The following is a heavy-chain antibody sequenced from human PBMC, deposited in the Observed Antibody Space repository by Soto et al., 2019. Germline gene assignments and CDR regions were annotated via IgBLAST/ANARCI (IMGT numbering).Heavy chain of an antibody. V-gene: IGHV3-30*13. CDR3: VADRGYGHASVPYS. D-gene: IGHD5-18*01. CDR1: GFAFSSYG. Sequence: QAQLVESGGGVVQPGRSLRLSCAASGFAFSSYGMHWVRQAPGTGLEWVAVISYDGSLQHYADSVKGRFTISRDNSKHRVLLQMSSLRAEDTAVYYCVADRGYGHASVPYSWGQGTLVSVSS. CDR2: ISYDGSLQ. J-gene: IGHJ4*02.